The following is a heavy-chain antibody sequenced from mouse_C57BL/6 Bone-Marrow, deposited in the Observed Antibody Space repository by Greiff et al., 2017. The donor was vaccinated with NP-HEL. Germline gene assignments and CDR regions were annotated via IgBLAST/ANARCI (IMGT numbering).Heavy chain of an antibody. D-gene: IGHD1-1*01. Sequence: VQLQQSGAELAKPGASVKLSCKASGYTFTSYWMHWVKQRPGQGLEWIGYINPSSGYTKYNQKFKDKATLTADKSSSTAYMQLSSLTYEDSAVYYCASSDYYGSSYEGYWYFDVWGTGTTVTVSS. CDR3: ASSDYYGSSYEGYWYFDV. V-gene: IGHV1-7*01. J-gene: IGHJ1*03. CDR1: GYTFTSYW. CDR2: INPSSGYT.